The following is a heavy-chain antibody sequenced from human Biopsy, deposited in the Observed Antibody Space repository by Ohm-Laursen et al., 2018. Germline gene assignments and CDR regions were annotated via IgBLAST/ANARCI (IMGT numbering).Heavy chain of an antibody. V-gene: IGHV3-33*01. J-gene: IGHJ2*01. CDR1: GFTFGHYA. Sequence: RSLRLSCAASGFTFGHYAMHWVRQAPGKGLEWVSLIWYDGNNEDYADSVKGRFTISRDNSKNTLYLQINTLTLEDTAFYYCARGLSSGWYGYFDVWGRGTLVTVSS. D-gene: IGHD6-19*01. CDR3: ARGLSSGWYGYFDV. CDR2: IWYDGNNE.